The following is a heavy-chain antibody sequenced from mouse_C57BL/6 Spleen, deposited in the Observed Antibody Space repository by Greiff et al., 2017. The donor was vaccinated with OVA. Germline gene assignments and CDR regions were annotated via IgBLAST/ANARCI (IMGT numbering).Heavy chain of an antibody. CDR2: IYPGDGDT. J-gene: IGHJ4*01. Sequence: VQLQESGAELVKPGASVKISCKASGYAFSSYWMNWVKQRPGKGLEWIGQIYPGDGDTNYNGKFKGKATLTADKSSSTAYMQLSSLTSEDSAVYFCARSFSITTVVADAMDYWGQGTSVTVSS. CDR1: GYAFSSYW. D-gene: IGHD1-1*01. V-gene: IGHV1-80*01. CDR3: ARSFSITTVVADAMDY.